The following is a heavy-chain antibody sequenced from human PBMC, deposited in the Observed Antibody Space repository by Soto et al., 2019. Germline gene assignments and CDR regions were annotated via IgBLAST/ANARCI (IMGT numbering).Heavy chain of an antibody. J-gene: IGHJ4*02. CDR3: VITIPGAAKSDSGFDY. CDR2: VSGSGGST. Sequence: GGSLRLSCAASGFTFSSYAMSWVRQAPGKGLEWVSAVSGSGGSTYYADSVKGRFTISRDNSKNTLYLQMNSLRAEDTAVYYCVITIPGAAKSDSGFDYWGQETLVTVSS. CDR1: GFTFSSYA. V-gene: IGHV3-23*01. D-gene: IGHD3-3*01.